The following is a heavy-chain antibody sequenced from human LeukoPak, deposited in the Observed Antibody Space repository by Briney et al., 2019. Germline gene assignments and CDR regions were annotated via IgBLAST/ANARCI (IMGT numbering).Heavy chain of an antibody. J-gene: IGHJ4*02. Sequence: GGSLRLSCAVSGFTFSSYSMTWVRQAPGKGLEWVSSISSSSGYKYYADSVKGRFTISRDNGKNPLYLQMDSLRAEDAAVYYCARTSGESTAALRAPFDYWGQGTLATVSS. D-gene: IGHD6-6*01. V-gene: IGHV3-21*01. CDR2: ISSSSGYK. CDR1: GFTFSSYS. CDR3: ARTSGESTAALRAPFDY.